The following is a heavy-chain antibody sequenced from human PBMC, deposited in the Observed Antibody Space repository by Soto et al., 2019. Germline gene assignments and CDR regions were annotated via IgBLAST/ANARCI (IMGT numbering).Heavy chain of an antibody. J-gene: IGHJ4*02. CDR3: ARDWDIVVVVAATPNPGFDY. V-gene: IGHV1-18*01. CDR2: ISAYNGNT. D-gene: IGHD2-15*01. Sequence: SAKVSYKASCYTFPSYGISWLRQAPVQGLEWMGWISAYNGNTNYAQKLQGRVTMTTDTSTSTAYMELRSPRSDDTAVYYCARDWDIVVVVAATPNPGFDYWGQGTLVTVYS. CDR1: CYTFPSYG.